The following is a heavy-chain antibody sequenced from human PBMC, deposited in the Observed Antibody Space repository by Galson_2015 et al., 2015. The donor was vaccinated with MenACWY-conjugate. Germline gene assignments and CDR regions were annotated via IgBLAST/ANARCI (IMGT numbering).Heavy chain of an antibody. Sequence: SLRLSCAASGFTFSSYWMHWVRQAPGKGLVWVSLINSDGSSTSYADSVKGRFTISRDNAKNTLYLQMNSLRAEDTAVYYCAVYCSSTSCYGASGGYWGQGTLVTVSS. D-gene: IGHD2-2*01. CDR2: INSDGSST. J-gene: IGHJ4*02. CDR3: AVYCSSTSCYGASGGY. CDR1: GFTFSSYW. V-gene: IGHV3-74*01.